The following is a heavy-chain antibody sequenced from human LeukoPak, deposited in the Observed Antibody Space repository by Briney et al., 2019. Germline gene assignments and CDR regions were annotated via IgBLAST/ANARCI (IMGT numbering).Heavy chain of an antibody. J-gene: IGHJ3*02. CDR3: AKTRDIVATNDAFDI. Sequence: GGSLRLSCAASGFTFSSYAMSWVRQAPGKGLEWVTAINGSGGSTYYADSVKGRFTISRDNSKNTLYLQMNSLRAEDTAVYYCAKTRDIVATNDAFDIWGQGTMVTVSS. CDR2: INGSGGST. CDR1: GFTFSSYA. D-gene: IGHD5-12*01. V-gene: IGHV3-23*01.